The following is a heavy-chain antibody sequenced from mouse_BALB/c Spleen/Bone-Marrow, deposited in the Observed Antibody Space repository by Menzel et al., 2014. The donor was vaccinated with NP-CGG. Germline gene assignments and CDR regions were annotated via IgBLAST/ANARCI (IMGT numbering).Heavy chain of an antibody. D-gene: IGHD2-1*01. CDR2: IWGDGTT. CDR1: GFSLTGFG. Sequence: VNVVESGPGLVAPSQSLSITCTVSGFSLTGFGINWIRQPPGKGLEWLGMIWGDGTTDYNSALKSRLSINKDNSKSQVFLKMNSLQAGDTARYYCAREKNGNYYAMDYWGQGTSVTVSS. J-gene: IGHJ4*01. CDR3: AREKNGNYYAMDY. V-gene: IGHV2-6-7*01.